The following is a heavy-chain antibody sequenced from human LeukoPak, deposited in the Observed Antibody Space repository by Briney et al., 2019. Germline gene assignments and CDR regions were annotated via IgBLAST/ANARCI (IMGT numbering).Heavy chain of an antibody. CDR2: MNPNSGNT. CDR3: ARSSTMVRGVSDWFDP. J-gene: IGHJ5*02. Sequence: ASLKVSCKASGYTFTSYDINWVRQATGQGLEWMGWMNPNSGNTGYAQKFQCRVTMTRNTSISTAYMELSSLRYEDTAVYYCARSSTMVRGVSDWFDPWGQGTLVSVSS. CDR1: GYTFTSYD. V-gene: IGHV1-8*01. D-gene: IGHD3-10*01.